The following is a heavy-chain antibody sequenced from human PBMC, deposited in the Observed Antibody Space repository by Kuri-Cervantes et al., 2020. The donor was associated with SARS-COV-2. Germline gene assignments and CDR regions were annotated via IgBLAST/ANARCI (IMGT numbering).Heavy chain of an antibody. D-gene: IGHD2-21*02. CDR3: AKDVDWYSMSYYYGMDV. CDR2: INSYGSST. J-gene: IGHJ6*02. V-gene: IGHV3-74*01. Sequence: GGSLRLSCAASGFTFSSYWMHWVRQAPGKGLVWVSRINSYGSSTSYADSVKGRFTISRDDSTNTVYLQMNSLRAEDTAVYYCAKDVDWYSMSYYYGMDVWGQGTTVTVSS. CDR1: GFTFSSYW.